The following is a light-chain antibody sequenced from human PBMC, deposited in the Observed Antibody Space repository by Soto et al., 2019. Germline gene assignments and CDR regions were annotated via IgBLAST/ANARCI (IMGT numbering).Light chain of an antibody. CDR3: QESYSTLWT. J-gene: IGKJ1*01. V-gene: IGKV1-39*01. Sequence: DIQMTQSPSSLSASVGDRVTITCRASQSISSYLNWYQQKQGKAPKLLIYAACSLESGVPTRFSGSGSGTDFTLTIVSLQPEDVATYYCQESYSTLWTFGQGNKVDIK. CDR1: QSISSY. CDR2: AAC.